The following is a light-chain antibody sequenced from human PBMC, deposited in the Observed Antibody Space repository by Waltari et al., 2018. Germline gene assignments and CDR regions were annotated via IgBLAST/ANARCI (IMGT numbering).Light chain of an antibody. CDR2: AAS. V-gene: IGKV1-39*01. CDR3: QQSYSDSRT. Sequence: DIQMTQSPSSLSASVGYSVTITCRASQSISSFLNWYQQKPGKAPKLLIYAASSLQSGVPSRFSGSGSGTDFTLTINSLQPEDFATYYCQQSYSDSRTFGQGTKLEIK. J-gene: IGKJ2*02. CDR1: QSISSF.